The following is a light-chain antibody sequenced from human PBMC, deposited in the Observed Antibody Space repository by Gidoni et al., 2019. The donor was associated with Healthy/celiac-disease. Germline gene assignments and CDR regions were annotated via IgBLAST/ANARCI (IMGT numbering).Light chain of an antibody. CDR2: QDS. V-gene: IGLV3-1*01. Sequence: SYELTQPPSVSVSPGQTASITCSGDKLGDKYACWYQQKPGQSPVLVIYQDSKRTSGIPERFYGSNSGNKATLTISGTQAMDEADYYCQAWDSSTVVFGGGTKLTVL. CDR1: KLGDKY. J-gene: IGLJ2*01. CDR3: QAWDSSTVV.